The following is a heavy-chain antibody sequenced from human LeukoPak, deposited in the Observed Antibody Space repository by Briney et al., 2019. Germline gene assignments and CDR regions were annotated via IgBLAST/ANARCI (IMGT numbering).Heavy chain of an antibody. V-gene: IGHV1-2*06. CDR2: INPNSGGT. CDR1: GYTFTGYY. J-gene: IGHJ5*02. CDR3: ARESGYSGYDGWFDP. Sequence: ASVKISCKASGYTFTGYYMHWVRHAPGQGLEWMGRINPNSGGTNYAQKFQGRVTMTRDTSISTAYMELSRLRSDDTAVYYCARESGYSGYDGWFDPWGQGTLVTVSS. D-gene: IGHD5-12*01.